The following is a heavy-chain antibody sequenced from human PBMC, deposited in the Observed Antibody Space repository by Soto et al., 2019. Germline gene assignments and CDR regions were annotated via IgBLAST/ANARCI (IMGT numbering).Heavy chain of an antibody. J-gene: IGHJ4*02. CDR3: ALIVVVVAAKGN. CDR2: ISYDGSNK. Sequence: GGSLRLSCAASGFTFSSYGMHWVRQAPGKGLEWVAVISYDGSNKYYADSVKGRFTISRDNSKNTLYLQMNSLRAEDTAVYYCALIVVVVAAKGNWRQGTLVTVSS. D-gene: IGHD2-15*01. CDR1: GFTFSSYG. V-gene: IGHV3-30*03.